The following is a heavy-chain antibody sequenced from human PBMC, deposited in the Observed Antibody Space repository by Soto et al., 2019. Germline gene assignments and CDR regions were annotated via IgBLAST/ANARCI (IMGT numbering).Heavy chain of an antibody. CDR1: GGSFSGYY. Sequence: SETLSLTCAVYGGSFSGYYWSWRRQPPGKGLEWIGEINHSGSTNYNPSLKSRVTISVDTSKNQFSLKLSSVTAADTAVYYCARVLYGSGSSNWFDPWGQGTLVTVSS. D-gene: IGHD3-10*01. CDR3: ARVLYGSGSSNWFDP. CDR2: INHSGST. V-gene: IGHV4-34*01. J-gene: IGHJ5*02.